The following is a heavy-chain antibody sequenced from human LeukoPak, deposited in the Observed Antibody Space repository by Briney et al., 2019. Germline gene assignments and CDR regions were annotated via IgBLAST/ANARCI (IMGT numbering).Heavy chain of an antibody. D-gene: IGHD3-22*01. CDR2: ISYDGSDK. CDR3: AKVKEDRYYNSRGFYLDY. CDR1: GFTFSSYW. V-gene: IGHV3-30*18. Sequence: GGSLRLSCAASGFTFSSYWMNWVRQAPGKGLEWVAAISYDGSDKYYTDSVKGRFTISRVNSENTLYLQMNSLRAEDTAIYYCAKVKEDRYYNSRGFYLDYWGQGTLVTVSS. J-gene: IGHJ4*02.